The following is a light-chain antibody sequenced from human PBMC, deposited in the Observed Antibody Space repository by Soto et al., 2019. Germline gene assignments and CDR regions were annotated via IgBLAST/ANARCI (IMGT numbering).Light chain of an antibody. CDR1: SSDVGGYNY. J-gene: IGLJ2*01. CDR3: SSYTTSSTVV. CDR2: DVS. Sequence: QSALTQPASVSGSPGQSITISCTGTSSDVGGYNYVSWYQQHPGKAPKLMIYDVSARPSGVSDRFSGSKSDNTASLTISGLQAEDEAHYYCSSYTTSSTVVFGGGTKVTVL. V-gene: IGLV2-14*01.